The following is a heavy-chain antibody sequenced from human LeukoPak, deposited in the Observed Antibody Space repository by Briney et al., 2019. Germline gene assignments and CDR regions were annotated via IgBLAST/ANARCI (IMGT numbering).Heavy chain of an antibody. Sequence: GRSLRLSCAASGFTFSSYAMHWVRQAPGKGLEWVSVISYDGSNIYYADSVKGRFTISRDNSKITLYLQMNSLRAEDTAVYYCARAPKSDYGSGRRGMDVWGKGTTVTVSS. CDR3: ARAPKSDYGSGRRGMDV. V-gene: IGHV3-30*04. CDR1: GFTFSSYA. D-gene: IGHD3-10*01. CDR2: ISYDGSNI. J-gene: IGHJ6*04.